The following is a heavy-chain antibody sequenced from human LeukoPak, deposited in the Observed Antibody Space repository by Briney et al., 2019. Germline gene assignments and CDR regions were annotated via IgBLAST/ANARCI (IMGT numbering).Heavy chain of an antibody. CDR3: AKDIEGDSYAFDC. Sequence: PGGSLRLSCAPSAFTFDEYATHWVRPAPGKGLERVSGLSWNRGSIGYPDSVKGRFTISRDNAKNSLCLQMNSLRAEGTALYDCAKDIEGDSYAFDCWGQGTLVTVSS. D-gene: IGHD5-24*01. J-gene: IGHJ4*02. CDR2: LSWNRGSI. V-gene: IGHV3-9*01. CDR1: AFTFDEYA.